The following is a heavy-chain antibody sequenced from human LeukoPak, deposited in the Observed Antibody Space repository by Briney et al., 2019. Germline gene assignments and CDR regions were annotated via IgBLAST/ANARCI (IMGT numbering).Heavy chain of an antibody. CDR3: ALASPAAAGRGNWFDP. D-gene: IGHD6-13*01. CDR2: IYYSGST. V-gene: IGHV4-59*01. Sequence: SETLSLTCTVSGGSISSYYWSWIRQPPGKGLEWIGYIYYSGSTNYNPSLKSRVTISVDTSKNQFSLKLSSVTAADTAVYYCALASPAAAGRGNWFDPWGHGTLVTVSS. CDR1: GGSISSYY. J-gene: IGHJ5*02.